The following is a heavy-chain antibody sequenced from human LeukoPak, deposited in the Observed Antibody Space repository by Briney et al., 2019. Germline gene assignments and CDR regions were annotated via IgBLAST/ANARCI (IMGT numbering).Heavy chain of an antibody. CDR1: GFTLSSHS. Sequence: GGSLRLSCAASGFTLSSHSMNWVRQAPGKGLEWVSSISSSSSYIYYADSVKGRFTTSRDNSKNTLYLQMNSLRAEDTAVYYCAKDRLTTVTYYFGYWGQGALGTVSS. V-gene: IGHV3-21*01. J-gene: IGHJ4*02. D-gene: IGHD4-17*01. CDR3: AKDRLTTVTYYFGY. CDR2: ISSSSSYI.